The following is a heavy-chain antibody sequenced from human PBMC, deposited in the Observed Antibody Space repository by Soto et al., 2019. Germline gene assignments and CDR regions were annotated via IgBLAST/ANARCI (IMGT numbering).Heavy chain of an antibody. Sequence: QVQLQQWGAGLLKPSETLSLTCAVYGGSLSGYYWSWIRQPPGKALEWIGEINYSGNTNYNPSLKNRITISVDTSKNQHFLNLSSVTAADTAMYYCARHHVRGRTIAGAAEFWGQRTLVTVSS. CDR2: INYSGNT. CDR1: GGSLSGYY. V-gene: IGHV4-34*01. J-gene: IGHJ4*02. CDR3: ARHHVRGRTIAGAAEF. D-gene: IGHD1-26*01.